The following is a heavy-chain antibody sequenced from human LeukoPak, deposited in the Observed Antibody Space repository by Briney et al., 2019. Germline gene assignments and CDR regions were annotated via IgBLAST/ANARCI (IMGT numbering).Heavy chain of an antibody. V-gene: IGHV3-30*18. CDR1: GFTFSSYG. J-gene: IGHJ6*02. D-gene: IGHD3-10*01. CDR2: ISCDGSNK. CDR3: AKGGPGSGSYDGMDV. Sequence: GRSLRLSCAASGFTFSSYGMHWVRQAPGKGLEWVAVISCDGSNKYYADSVKGRFTISRDNSKNTLYLQMNSLRAEDTAVYYCAKGGPGSGSYDGMDVWGQGTTVTVSS.